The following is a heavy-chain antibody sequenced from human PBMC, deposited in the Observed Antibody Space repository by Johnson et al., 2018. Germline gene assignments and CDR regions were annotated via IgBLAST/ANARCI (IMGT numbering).Heavy chain of an antibody. CDR1: GFTFGDYA. D-gene: IGHD3-3*01. V-gene: IGHV3-49*05. CDR3: TRAKYYDFWSGYYYPFGMDV. Sequence: EVQLVESGGGLVKPGRSLRLSCTASGFTFGDYAMSWFRQAPGKGLEWVGFIRSKAYGGTTEYAASVKGRFTISRDDSKSSAYLQMNSLKTEDTAVYYCTRAKYYDFWSGYYYPFGMDVWGQGTTVTVSS. CDR2: IRSKAYGGTT. J-gene: IGHJ6*02.